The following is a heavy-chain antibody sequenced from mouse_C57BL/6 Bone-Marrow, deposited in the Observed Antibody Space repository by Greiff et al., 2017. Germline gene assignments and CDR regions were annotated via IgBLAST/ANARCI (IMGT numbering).Heavy chain of an antibody. Sequence: VQLQQPGAELVKPGASVKLSCKASGYTFTSYWLHWVKQRPGQGLEWIGMIHPNSGSTNYNEKFKSKATLTVDKSSSTAYMQLSSLTSEDSAVYYCARSRLRGYFDVWGTGTTVTVSS. D-gene: IGHD2-2*01. CDR2: IHPNSGST. J-gene: IGHJ1*03. CDR3: ARSRLRGYFDV. CDR1: GYTFTSYW. V-gene: IGHV1-64*01.